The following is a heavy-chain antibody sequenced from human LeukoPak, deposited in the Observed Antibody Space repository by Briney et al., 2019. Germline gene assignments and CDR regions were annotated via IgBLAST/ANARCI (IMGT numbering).Heavy chain of an antibody. J-gene: IGHJ4*02. CDR2: IYYSGST. CDR1: GGSISRYY. V-gene: IGHV4-59*01. CDR3: ASALVGASAIDY. Sequence: SETLSLTCTVSGGSISRYYWSWIRQPPGKGLEWIGYIYYSGSTNYNPSLKSRLTISVDTSKNQFSLKLSSVTAADTAVYYCASALVGASAIDYWGQGTLVTVSS. D-gene: IGHD1-26*01.